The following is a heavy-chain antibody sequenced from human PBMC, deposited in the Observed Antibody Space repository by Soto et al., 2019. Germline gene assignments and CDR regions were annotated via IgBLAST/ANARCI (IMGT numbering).Heavy chain of an antibody. D-gene: IGHD2-8*02. CDR2: IYSGGTT. Sequence: EVQVVDSGGGLIQPGGSLRLSCAASGFSVSNNYMSWVRQAPGKGLEWVSLIYSGGTTHYADSVKGRFTISRDSSNNTLHLQMNSLRVEDTALYYRTRDPPGGHQWGPGKLVTVAS. CDR3: TRDPPGGHQ. V-gene: IGHV3-53*01. J-gene: IGHJ4*01. CDR1: GFSVSNNY.